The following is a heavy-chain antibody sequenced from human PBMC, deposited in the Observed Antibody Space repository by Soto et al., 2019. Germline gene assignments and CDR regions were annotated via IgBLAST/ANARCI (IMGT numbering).Heavy chain of an antibody. V-gene: IGHV4-59*01. J-gene: IGHJ6*03. CDR1: GGSISSYY. CDR2: IYYSGST. CDR3: ARDSGSSSEGPYYYYYMDV. Sequence: SETLSLTCTVSGGSISSYYWSWIRQPPGKGLEWIGYIYYSGSTNYNPSLKSRVTISVDTSKNQFSLKLSSVTAADTAVYYCARDSGSSSEGPYYYYYMDVWGKGTTVTVSS. D-gene: IGHD6-13*01.